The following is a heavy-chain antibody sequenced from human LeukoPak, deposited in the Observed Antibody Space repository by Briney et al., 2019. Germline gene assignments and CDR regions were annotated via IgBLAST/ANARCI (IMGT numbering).Heavy chain of an antibody. J-gene: IGHJ5*02. CDR2: IYYSGNT. D-gene: IGHD3-3*01. V-gene: IGHV4-39*07. CDR3: ARGSKDDFWSGLQKTSWFDP. CDR1: GGSISSTSYY. Sequence: SETLSLTCTVSGGSISSTSYYWGWIRQPPGKGLEWIGSIYYSGNTYYNATLKSRVTISVDTSKNQFSLKLSSVTAADTAVYYCARGSKDDFWSGLQKTSWFDPWGQGTLVTVSS.